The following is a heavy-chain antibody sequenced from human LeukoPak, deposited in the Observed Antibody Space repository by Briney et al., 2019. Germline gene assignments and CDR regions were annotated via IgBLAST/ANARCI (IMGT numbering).Heavy chain of an antibody. CDR1: GASMNTHY. V-gene: IGHV4-59*11. J-gene: IGHJ4*02. D-gene: IGHD5-18*01. CDR3: ATIKRGNIFGYFDF. Sequence: SEALSLTCAVSGASMNTHYWSWIRQPPGKGLEWIGYMLDTVTTKDNPSLKSRFTLSADTSKNQFSLRLTSVTAADTAVYYCATIKRGNIFGYFDFWGQGIPVTVSS. CDR2: MLDTVTT.